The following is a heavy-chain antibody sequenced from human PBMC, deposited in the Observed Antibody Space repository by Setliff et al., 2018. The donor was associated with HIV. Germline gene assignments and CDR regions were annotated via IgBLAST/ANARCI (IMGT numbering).Heavy chain of an antibody. V-gene: IGHV4-34*01. Sequence: SETLSLTCAVYGGSFSGYYWSWIRQPPGKGLEWIGEINHSGSTNYNPSLKSRVTISVDTSKNQFSLKLSSVTAADTAVYYCARAAAAGTRCFDLWGRGTLVTVSS. CDR1: GGSFSGYY. CDR2: INHSGST. J-gene: IGHJ2*01. CDR3: ARAAAAGTRCFDL. D-gene: IGHD6-13*01.